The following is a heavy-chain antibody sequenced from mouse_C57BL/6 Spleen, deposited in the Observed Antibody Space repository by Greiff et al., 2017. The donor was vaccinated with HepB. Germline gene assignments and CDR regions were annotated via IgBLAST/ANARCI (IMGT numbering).Heavy chain of an antibody. CDR2: IWGVGST. CDR3: ASEGNYPLAY. D-gene: IGHD1-1*02. CDR1: GFSLTSYG. J-gene: IGHJ3*01. Sequence: VQLQQSGPGLVAPSQSLSITCTVSGFSLTSYGVDWVRQSPGKGLEWLGVIWGVGSTNYNSALKSRLSISQDNSKSQVFLKMNSLQTDDTAMYYGASEGNYPLAYWGRGTLVTDSA. V-gene: IGHV2-6*01.